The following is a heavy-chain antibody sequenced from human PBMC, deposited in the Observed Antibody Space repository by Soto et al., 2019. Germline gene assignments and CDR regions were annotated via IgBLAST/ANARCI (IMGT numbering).Heavy chain of an antibody. Sequence: PSETLSLTCTVSGGSISSGGYYWSWIRQHPGKGLEWIGYIYYSGSTYYNPSLKSRVTISVDTSKNQFSLKLSSVTAADTAVYYCARAGDLGYCSGGSCSSGVLVVWGQGTPVTGSS. J-gene: IGHJ6*02. CDR1: GGSISSGGYY. CDR2: IYYSGST. D-gene: IGHD2-15*01. CDR3: ARAGDLGYCSGGSCSSGVLVV. V-gene: IGHV4-31*03.